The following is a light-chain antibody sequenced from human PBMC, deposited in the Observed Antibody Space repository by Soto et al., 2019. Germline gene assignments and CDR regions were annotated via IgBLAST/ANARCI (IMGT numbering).Light chain of an antibody. J-gene: IGKJ4*01. CDR1: QNIKKF. Sequence: DIQMTQSPTSLSAPVGDSVTITCRASQNIKKFLNWHQQKPGTAPKLLIYTASSVQAGFPSRFSGSGSGTDFILTISNLQPEDFATYSCQQAFSAPLTFGGGTRVEI. V-gene: IGKV1-39*01. CDR2: TAS. CDR3: QQAFSAPLT.